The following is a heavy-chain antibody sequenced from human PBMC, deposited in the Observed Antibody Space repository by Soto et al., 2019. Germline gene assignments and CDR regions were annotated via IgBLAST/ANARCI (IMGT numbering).Heavy chain of an antibody. CDR3: ARAISRPSVYYFDY. V-gene: IGHV3-23*01. J-gene: IGHJ4*02. CDR2: INHVGGST. D-gene: IGHD6-19*01. CDR1: GLIFSSDA. Sequence: HPGGSLRLSCAASGLIFSSDAMSWVRQAPGKGLEWVSGINHVGGSTYYADSVKGRFTISRDNSNNTLYLQMNSLRAEDTTVYYCARAISRPSVYYFDYWGQGTLVNVSS.